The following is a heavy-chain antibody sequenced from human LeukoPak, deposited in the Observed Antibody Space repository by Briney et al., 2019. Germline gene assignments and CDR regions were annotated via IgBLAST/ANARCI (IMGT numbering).Heavy chain of an antibody. CDR1: GYTFTSYY. CDR3: ARDSSYGDYVWYYYYYMDV. D-gene: IGHD4-17*01. V-gene: IGHV1-46*01. Sequence: ASVKVSCKASGYTFTSYYMHWVRQAPGQGLEWMGIINPSGGSTSYAQKFQGRVTTTRDMSTSTVYMELSSLRAEDTAVYYCARDSSYGDYVWYYYYYMDVWGKGTTVTISS. J-gene: IGHJ6*03. CDR2: INPSGGST.